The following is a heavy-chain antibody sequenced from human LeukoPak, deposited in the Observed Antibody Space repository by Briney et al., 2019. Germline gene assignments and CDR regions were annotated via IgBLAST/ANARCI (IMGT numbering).Heavy chain of an antibody. J-gene: IGHJ4*02. Sequence: GGSLRLSCAASGFTVSSNYMSWVRQAPGKGLEWVSVIYSGGSTHYADSVKGRFTISRHNSKNTLYLQMNSLRAEDTAVYYCARGDYYDSSGYIDYWGQGTLVTVSS. CDR3: ARGDYYDSSGYIDY. CDR1: GFTVSSNY. V-gene: IGHV3-53*04. CDR2: IYSGGST. D-gene: IGHD3-22*01.